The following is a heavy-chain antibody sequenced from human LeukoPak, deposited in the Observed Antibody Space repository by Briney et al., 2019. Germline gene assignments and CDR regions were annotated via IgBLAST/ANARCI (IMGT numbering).Heavy chain of an antibody. Sequence: ASVKVSFKASGYTFTGYYIHWVRQAPGQGLEWMGWVNPNSGGTNYAQKFQGRVTMTRDTSISTAYMELSRLRSDDTAVYYCARYRKNYFDYWGQGTLVTVSS. CDR3: ARYRKNYFDY. J-gene: IGHJ4*02. CDR2: VNPNSGGT. V-gene: IGHV1-2*02. CDR1: GYTFTGYY. D-gene: IGHD1-14*01.